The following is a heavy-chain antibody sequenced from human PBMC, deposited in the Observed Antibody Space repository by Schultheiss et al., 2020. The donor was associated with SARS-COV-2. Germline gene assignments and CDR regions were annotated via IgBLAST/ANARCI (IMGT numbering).Heavy chain of an antibody. CDR3: ARAVEYSSPFDY. CDR2: IYYSGST. D-gene: IGHD6-6*01. J-gene: IGHJ4*02. Sequence: SETLSLTCTVSGGSISSYYWSWIRQPPGKGLEWIGSIYYSGSTYYNPSLKSRVTISVDTSKNQFSLKLSSVTAADTAVYYCARAVEYSSPFDYWGQGTLVTVSS. V-gene: IGHV4-39*01. CDR1: GGSISSYY.